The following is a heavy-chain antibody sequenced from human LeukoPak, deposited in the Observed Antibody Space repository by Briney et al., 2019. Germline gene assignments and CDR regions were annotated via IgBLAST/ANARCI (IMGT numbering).Heavy chain of an antibody. CDR3: ARGGWYEAFDI. D-gene: IGHD6-19*01. V-gene: IGHV4-34*01. CDR1: GGSFSGYY. CDR2: INHSGST. Sequence: SETLSLTCAVYGGSFSGYYWSWIRQPTGKGLEWIGEINHSGSTNYNPSLKSRVTISVDTSKNQFSLKLSSVTAADTAVYYCARGGWYEAFDIWGQGTMVTVSS. J-gene: IGHJ3*02.